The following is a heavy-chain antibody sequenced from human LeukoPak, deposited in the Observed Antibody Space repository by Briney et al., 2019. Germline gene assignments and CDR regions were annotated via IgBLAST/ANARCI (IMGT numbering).Heavy chain of an antibody. CDR2: IYFSGNT. D-gene: IGHD6-6*01. CDR3: ARGFGIAARSFDY. Sequence: SETLSLTCTVSGVSIRSTSYYWGWIRQPPGKGLEWIGSIYFSGNTYYNPSLKTRVTISIDTSKNQFSLKLSSVTAADTAVYYCARGFGIAARSFDYWGQGTLVTVSS. CDR1: GVSIRSTSYY. J-gene: IGHJ4*02. V-gene: IGHV4-39*01.